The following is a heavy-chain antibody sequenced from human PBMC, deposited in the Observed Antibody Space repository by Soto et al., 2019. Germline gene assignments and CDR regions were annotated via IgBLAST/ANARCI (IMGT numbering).Heavy chain of an antibody. V-gene: IGHV3-11*06. Sequence: QVQLVESGGGLVEPGGSLRLSCAASGFSLGDNYMTWIRQAPGKGLEWISYSSSSGAYINYAVSVKSRFTISRDNVYNSLYLQMDSMIAEGTAVYFCGRSTGGRQVGRYYFGLDVWGQGTTVTVSS. CDR1: GFSLGDNY. J-gene: IGHJ6*02. D-gene: IGHD4-17*01. CDR2: SSSSGAYI. CDR3: GRSTGGRQVGRYYFGLDV.